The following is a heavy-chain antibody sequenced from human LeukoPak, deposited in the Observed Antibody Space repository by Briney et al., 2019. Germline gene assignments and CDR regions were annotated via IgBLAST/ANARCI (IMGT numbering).Heavy chain of an antibody. CDR3: AXXXXXDFWSGYSKGAFDI. Sequence: SETLSLTCAVYGGSFSGYYWSWIRQPPGKGLEWIGEINHSGSTNYNPSLKSRVTISVDTSKNQFSLKLSSVTAADTAVYYCAXXXXXDFWSGYSKGAFDIWGQGTMVTVSS. V-gene: IGHV4-34*01. CDR2: INHSGST. D-gene: IGHD3-3*01. CDR1: GGSFSGYY. J-gene: IGHJ3*02.